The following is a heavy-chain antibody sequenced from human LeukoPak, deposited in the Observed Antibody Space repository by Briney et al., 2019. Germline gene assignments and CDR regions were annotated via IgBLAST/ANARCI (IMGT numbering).Heavy chain of an antibody. CDR2: ISSNGGST. CDR1: GFTFSSYA. V-gene: IGHV3-64*01. D-gene: IGHD1-26*01. CDR3: ARVNALYRGSYFFDY. J-gene: IGHJ4*02. Sequence: GGSLRLSCAASGFTFSSYAMHWVRQAPGKGLEYVSAISSNGGSTYYANSVKGRFTISRDNSKNTLYLQMGSLRAEDMAVYYCARVNALYRGSYFFDYWGQGTLVTVSS.